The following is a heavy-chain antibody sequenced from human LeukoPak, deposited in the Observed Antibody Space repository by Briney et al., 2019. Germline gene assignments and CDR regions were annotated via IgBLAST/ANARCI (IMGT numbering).Heavy chain of an antibody. D-gene: IGHD3-16*01. CDR3: TRVKEGAYTDY. CDR1: GFIFRDYT. CDR2: INWNGGST. Sequence: PGGSLRLSCAASGFIFRDYTMSWVRQAPGRGLEWVSGINWNGGSTGYADSVKGRFTISRDNAKNSLYLQMNSLRAEDTALYYCTRVKEGAYTDYWGQGTLVTVSS. V-gene: IGHV3-20*04. J-gene: IGHJ4*02.